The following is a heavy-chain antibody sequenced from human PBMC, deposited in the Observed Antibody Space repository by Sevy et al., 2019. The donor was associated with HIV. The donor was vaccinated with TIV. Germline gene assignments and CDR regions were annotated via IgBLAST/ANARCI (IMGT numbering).Heavy chain of an antibody. CDR2: IWNDGSNK. D-gene: IGHD3-22*01. CDR1: GFTFSNYG. CDR3: AGGGDFDDRSGNRDFDY. V-gene: IGHV3-33*01. Sequence: GGSLRLSCAASGFTFSNYGMHWVRQAPGKGLEWVAVIWNDGSNKYYADSVKGRFTISRDNSKNTLYLQMNSLRLEDTAVYFCAGGGDFDDRSGNRDFDYWGQGTLVTVSS. J-gene: IGHJ4*02.